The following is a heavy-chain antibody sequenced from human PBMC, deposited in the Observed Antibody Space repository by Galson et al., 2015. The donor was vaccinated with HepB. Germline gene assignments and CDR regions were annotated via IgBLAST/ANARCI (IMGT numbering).Heavy chain of an antibody. CDR2: IYYSGST. Sequence: SETLSLTCTVSGGSISSSSYYWGWIRQPPGKGLEWIGSIYYSGSTYYNPSLKSRVTISVDTSKNQFSLKLSSVTAADTAVYYCARLRVRRVISPFPDYWGQGTLVTVSS. CDR1: GGSISSSSYY. J-gene: IGHJ4*02. CDR3: ARLRVRRVISPFPDY. V-gene: IGHV4-39*01. D-gene: IGHD3-10*01.